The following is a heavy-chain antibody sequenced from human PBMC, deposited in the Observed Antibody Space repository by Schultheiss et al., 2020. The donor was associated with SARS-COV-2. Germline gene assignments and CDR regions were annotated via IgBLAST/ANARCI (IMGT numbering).Heavy chain of an antibody. J-gene: IGHJ4*02. Sequence: GGSLRLSCAASGFTFSSYAMHWVRQAPGKGLEWVAVIWYDGSNKYYADSVKGRFTISRDNSKNTLYLQMNSLRAEDTAVYYCARNHSSGWSLDYWGQGTLVTVSS. CDR3: ARNHSSGWSLDY. D-gene: IGHD6-19*01. CDR1: GFTFSSYA. V-gene: IGHV3-33*08. CDR2: IWYDGSNK.